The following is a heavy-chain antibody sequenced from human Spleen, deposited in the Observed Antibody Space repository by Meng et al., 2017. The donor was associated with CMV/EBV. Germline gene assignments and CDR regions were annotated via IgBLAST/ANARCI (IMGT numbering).Heavy chain of an antibody. J-gene: IGHJ4*02. V-gene: IGHV4-39*07. CDR1: GGSVSSGSYY. Sequence: SETLSLTCTVSGGSVSSGSYYWSWIRQPPGKGLEWIGNIYYSGSTYYNPSLKSRVTISIDTSKNQFSLKLSSVTAADTAVYYCARTPAIGGDYVGYFDYWGQGTLVTVSS. D-gene: IGHD2-21*01. CDR3: ARTPAIGGDYVGYFDY. CDR2: IYYSGST.